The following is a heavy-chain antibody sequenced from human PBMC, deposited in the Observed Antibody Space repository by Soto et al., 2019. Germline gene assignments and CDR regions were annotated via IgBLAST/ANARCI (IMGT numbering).Heavy chain of an antibody. Sequence: QVQLVQSGAEVKKPGSSVKVSCKASGGTFSSYTISWVRQAPGQGLEWMGRIIPILGIANYAQKFQGRVTINADKSTNTEYMELSSLRSEDTAVYYCARSVVGPAAREYYYGMAVWGQGTTVTVSS. CDR1: GGTFSSYT. CDR3: ARSVVGPAAREYYYGMAV. D-gene: IGHD2-2*01. J-gene: IGHJ6*02. CDR2: IIPILGIA. V-gene: IGHV1-69*02.